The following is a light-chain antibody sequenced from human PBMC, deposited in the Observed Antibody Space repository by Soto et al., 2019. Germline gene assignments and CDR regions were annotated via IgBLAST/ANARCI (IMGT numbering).Light chain of an antibody. V-gene: IGKV1-39*01. CDR3: QQSYTTPVT. CDR2: AAS. J-gene: IGKJ5*01. Sequence: DIPMTQSPSSLSASLGDRVTITCRASRSISDYLNWYQQKPGKAPDLLISAASNLQSGVPSRFSGSGSGTDFSLTISSLQPEDFATYYCQQSYTTPVTFSQGTRLEIK. CDR1: RSISDY.